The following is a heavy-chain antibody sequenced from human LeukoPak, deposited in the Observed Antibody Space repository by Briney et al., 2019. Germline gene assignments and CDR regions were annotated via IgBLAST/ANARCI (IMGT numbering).Heavy chain of an antibody. V-gene: IGHV4-59*01. CDR2: IYYSGST. CDR3: ARVLVHSGSYSSAFDI. J-gene: IGHJ3*02. Sequence: SETLSLTCTVSGGSISSYYWSWIRQPPGKDLEWIGYIYYSGSTNYNPSLKSRVTISVDTSKNQFSLKLSSVTAADTAVYYCARVLVHSGSYSSAFDIWGQGTMVTVSS. CDR1: GGSISSYY. D-gene: IGHD1-26*01.